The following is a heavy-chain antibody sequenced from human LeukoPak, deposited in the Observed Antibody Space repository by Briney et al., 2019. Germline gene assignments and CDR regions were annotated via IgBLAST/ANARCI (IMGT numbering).Heavy chain of an antibody. J-gene: IGHJ4*02. D-gene: IGHD3-10*01. CDR3: ARDVRMGYGSGSSN. CDR1: GYTFTSYA. CDR2: ISAYNGNT. V-gene: IGHV1-18*01. Sequence: ASVKVSCKASGYTFTSYAMHWVRQAPGQRLEWMGWISAYNGNTNYAQKLQGRVTMTTDTSTSTAYMELRSLRSDDTAVYYCARDVRMGYGSGSSNWGQGTLVTVSS.